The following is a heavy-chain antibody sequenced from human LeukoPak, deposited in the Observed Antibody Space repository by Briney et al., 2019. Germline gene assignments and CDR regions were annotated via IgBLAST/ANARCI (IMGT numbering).Heavy chain of an antibody. Sequence: GGSLRLSCAASGFTFKYYVVHWARQAPGKGLEWVAVISYDGSNEYYADSVKGRFTISRDNSKKTLFLQMNSLRADDTAVYYCVRELAAIPGDYYYGMDVWGQGTTVTVSS. CDR2: ISYDGSNE. J-gene: IGHJ6*02. CDR1: GFTFKYYV. CDR3: VRELAAIPGDYYYGMDV. V-gene: IGHV3-30*04. D-gene: IGHD2-15*01.